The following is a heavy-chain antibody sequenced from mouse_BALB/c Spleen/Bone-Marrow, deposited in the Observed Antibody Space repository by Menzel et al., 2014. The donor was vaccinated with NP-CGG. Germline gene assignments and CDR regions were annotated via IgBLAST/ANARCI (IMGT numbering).Heavy chain of an antibody. J-gene: IGHJ4*01. D-gene: IGHD1-1*01. Sequence: VQLQQSGAELVKPGASVKLSCTASGFNIKDTYMHWVMQRPEQGLEWIGRIDPANGNTKYDPKFQGKATITADTSSNTAYLQVSSRTAEDKAGEEGARYRYYGSSDAREDGGQGTSGNVSS. CDR2: IDPANGNT. CDR1: GFNIKDTY. V-gene: IGHV14-3*02. CDR3: ARYRYYGSSDARED.